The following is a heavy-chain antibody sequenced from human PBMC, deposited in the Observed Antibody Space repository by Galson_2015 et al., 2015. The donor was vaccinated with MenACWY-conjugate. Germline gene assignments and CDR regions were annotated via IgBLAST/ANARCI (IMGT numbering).Heavy chain of an antibody. V-gene: IGHV1-3*01. CDR3: ARQHTLGYCSGGSCYGGNWFDP. D-gene: IGHD2-15*01. CDR1: GYTFTSYA. CDR2: INAGNGNT. J-gene: IGHJ5*02. Sequence: SVKVSCKASGYTFTSYAMHWVRQAPGQRLEWMGWINAGNGNTKYSQKFQGRVTITRDTSASTAYMERSSLRSEDTAVYYCARQHTLGYCSGGSCYGGNWFDPWGQGTLVTVSS.